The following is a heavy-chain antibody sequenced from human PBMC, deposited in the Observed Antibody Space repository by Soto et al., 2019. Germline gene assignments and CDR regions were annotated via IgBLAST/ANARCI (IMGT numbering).Heavy chain of an antibody. CDR1: GYMFTAYY. CDR3: ATADYSSGRYVY. J-gene: IGHJ4*01. V-gene: IGHV1-2*04. D-gene: IGHD6-19*01. Sequence: ASVNVSCKVSGYMFTAYYIYWVRRAPGQGLEWMGWIDPNSGGTNYAQKFQGWVTMTRDTSINTAYMELSRLKSDDTAIYDCATADYSSGRYVYWG. CDR2: IDPNSGGT.